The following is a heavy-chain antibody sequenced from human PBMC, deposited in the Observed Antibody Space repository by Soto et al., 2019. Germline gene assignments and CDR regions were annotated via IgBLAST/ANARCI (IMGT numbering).Heavy chain of an antibody. CDR1: GGSISSYY. Sequence: QVQLQESGPGLVKPSETPSLTCTVSGGSISSYYWSWIRQAPGKGLEWIGYIYYTGTTNYNPSLSSRATVSVGTSETQVPLQLSSVTAADSAVYYSANFNLYFDLWGRGTLVTVSS. V-gene: IGHV4-59*01. CDR2: IYYTGTT. CDR3: ANFNLYFDL. J-gene: IGHJ2*01.